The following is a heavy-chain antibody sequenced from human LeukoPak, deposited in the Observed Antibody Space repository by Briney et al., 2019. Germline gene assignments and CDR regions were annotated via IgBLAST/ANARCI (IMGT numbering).Heavy chain of an antibody. D-gene: IGHD5-12*01. V-gene: IGHV1-2*02. CDR1: GYTFTGYY. CDR2: INPNSGGT. J-gene: IGHJ5*02. CDR3: AREEWLRFPALISGWFDP. Sequence: ASVKVSCKASGYTFTGYYMHWVRQAPGQGLEWMGWINPNSGGTNYAQKFQGRVTMTRDTSISTAYMEPSRLRSDDTAVYYCAREEWLRFPALISGWFDPWGQGTLVTVSS.